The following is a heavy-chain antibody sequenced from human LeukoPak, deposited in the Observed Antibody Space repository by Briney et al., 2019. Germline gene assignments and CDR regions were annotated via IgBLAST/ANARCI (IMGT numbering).Heavy chain of an antibody. CDR2: INPNSGGT. V-gene: IGHV1-2*02. J-gene: IGHJ6*03. CDR1: GYTFTGYY. Sequence: ASVKVSCKASGYTFTGYYMHWVRQAPGQGLEWMGWINPNSGGTNYAQKFQGRVTMTRDTSISTAYMELSRLRSDDTAVYYCARKLGNYYYYYMDVWGKGTTVTVSS. CDR3: ARKLGNYYYYYMDV.